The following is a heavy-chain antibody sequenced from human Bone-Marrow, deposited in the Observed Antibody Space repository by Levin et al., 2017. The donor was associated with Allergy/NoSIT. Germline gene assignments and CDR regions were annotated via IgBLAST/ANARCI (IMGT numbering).Heavy chain of an antibody. Sequence: GESLKISCKVSGYSLTDLSIHWVRQSPEKGLEWMGSFDAEDGETIYAQKFQDRVTMTEDTSTDTAYMELRSLRFEDTAIYYRATDLIGVGAATLFDYWGQGARVTVSS. CDR3: ATDLIGVGAATLFDY. V-gene: IGHV1-24*01. CDR2: FDAEDGET. J-gene: IGHJ4*02. CDR1: GYSLTDLS. D-gene: IGHD2-15*01.